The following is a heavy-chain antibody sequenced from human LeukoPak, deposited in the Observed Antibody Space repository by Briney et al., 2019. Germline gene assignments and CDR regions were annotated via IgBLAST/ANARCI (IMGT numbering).Heavy chain of an antibody. CDR3: ARGSWSAADTNIDY. V-gene: IGHV3-74*01. CDR1: GFTLSTYW. J-gene: IGHJ4*02. CDR2: INSDGSRT. Sequence: LAGRSLRLSCAAAGFTLSTYWMRWARHGPGKGLGWVSCINSDGSRTTYAAAVEGRFTISSNNAKNTLYLQMNTLRVEDTAVYYCARGSWSAADTNIDYWGQGTLVTVSS. D-gene: IGHD6-13*01.